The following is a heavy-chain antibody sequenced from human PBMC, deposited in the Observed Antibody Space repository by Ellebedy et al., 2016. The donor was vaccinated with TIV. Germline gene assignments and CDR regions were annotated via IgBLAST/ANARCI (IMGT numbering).Heavy chain of an antibody. Sequence: PGGSLRLSCKGSGYTSRESWIGWVRQKAGGGLEWMGIIFPRDSETRYSPSFEGQVTFSVDTSIDTAYLQWTSLRASDSAMYYCARLREHYEGPCDFWGQGTLVTVSS. CDR1: GYTSRESW. CDR3: ARLREHYEGPCDF. CDR2: IFPRDSET. D-gene: IGHD4-17*01. J-gene: IGHJ4*02. V-gene: IGHV5-51*01.